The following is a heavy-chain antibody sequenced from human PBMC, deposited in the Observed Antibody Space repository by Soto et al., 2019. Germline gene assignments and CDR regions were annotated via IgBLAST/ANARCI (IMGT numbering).Heavy chain of an antibody. CDR2: IVPFFKGT. J-gene: IGHJ6*02. Sequence: GASVKVSCKASGGSFTGHAISWVRQAPGQGLEWMGVIVPFFKGTNYAQKFRGRLTITADDSMTTVYMDLYGLTSDDTAVYYCGGDVKVNYYDSTYSYHDMEVWGQGTTVTVSS. CDR1: GGSFTGHA. CDR3: GGDVKVNYYDSTYSYHDMEV. D-gene: IGHD3-16*01. V-gene: IGHV1-69*13.